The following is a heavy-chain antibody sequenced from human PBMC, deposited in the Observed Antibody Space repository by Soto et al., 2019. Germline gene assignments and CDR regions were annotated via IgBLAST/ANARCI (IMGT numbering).Heavy chain of an antibody. J-gene: IGHJ4*02. CDR1: GYTFTSYG. CDR2: ISAYNGNT. Sequence: QVQLVQSGAEVKKPGASVKVSCKASGYTFTSYGIIWVRQAPGQGLAWMGWISAYNGNTNYAQKLQGRVTMTTDTSTSTAYMELRSLRSYDTAVYYCSRGGMGYSSSLAEDYWGQGTLVSVSS. D-gene: IGHD6-6*01. V-gene: IGHV1-18*01. CDR3: SRGGMGYSSSLAEDY.